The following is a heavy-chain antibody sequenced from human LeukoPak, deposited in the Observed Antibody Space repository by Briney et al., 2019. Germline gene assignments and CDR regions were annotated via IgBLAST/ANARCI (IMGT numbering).Heavy chain of an antibody. CDR2: ISGSGGST. CDR3: AKDAPVNIVVVPAANS. CDR1: GFTFSSYA. J-gene: IGHJ4*02. D-gene: IGHD2-2*01. Sequence: GGSLRLSCADSGFTFSSYAMSWVRRAPGKGLEWVSAISGSGGSTYYADSVKGRFTISRDNSKNTLYLQMNSLRAEDTAVYYCAKDAPVNIVVVPAANSWGQGTLVTVSS. V-gene: IGHV3-23*01.